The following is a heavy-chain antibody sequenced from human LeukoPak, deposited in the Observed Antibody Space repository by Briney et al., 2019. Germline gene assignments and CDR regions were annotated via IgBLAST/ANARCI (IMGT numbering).Heavy chain of an antibody. J-gene: IGHJ5*02. V-gene: IGHV4-4*07. D-gene: IGHD6-6*01. Sequence: PSETLSLTCTVSGGSISSYYWSWIRQPAGKGLEWIGRFSTSGSTNYNPSLKSRDTVSVDTSKNQFSLNLGSVTAADTAVYYCAREVIAAHNWFDPWGQGTLVTVSS. CDR3: AREVIAAHNWFDP. CDR2: FSTSGST. CDR1: GGSISSYY.